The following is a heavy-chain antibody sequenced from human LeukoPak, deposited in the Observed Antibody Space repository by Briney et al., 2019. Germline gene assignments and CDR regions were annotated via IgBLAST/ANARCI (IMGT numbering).Heavy chain of an antibody. V-gene: IGHV1-18*01. CDR2: ISAYNGNT. J-gene: IGHJ4*02. D-gene: IGHD3-22*01. CDR1: GYTFTSYG. CDR3: ARDEYYYDSSGYYYY. Sequence: ASVKVSCKASGYTFTSYGISWVRQAPGQGLEWMGWISAYNGNTNYAQKLQGRVTMTTDTSTSTAYMELRSLRSDDTAVYYCARDEYYYDSSGYYYYWGQGTLVTVSS.